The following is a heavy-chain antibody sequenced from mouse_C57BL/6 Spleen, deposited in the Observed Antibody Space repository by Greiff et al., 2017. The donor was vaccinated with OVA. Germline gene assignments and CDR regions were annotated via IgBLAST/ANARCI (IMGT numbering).Heavy chain of an antibody. CDR2: IYPGDGDT. V-gene: IGHV1-80*01. D-gene: IGHD3-3*01. CDR1: GYAFSSYW. J-gene: IGHJ3*01. Sequence: VQLQESGAELVKPGASVKISCKASGYAFSSYWMNWVKQRPGKGLEWIGQIYPGDGDTNYNGKFKGKATLTADKSSSTAYMQLSSLTSEDSAVYFCARSGAEAWFAYWGQGTLVTVSA. CDR3: ARSGAEAWFAY.